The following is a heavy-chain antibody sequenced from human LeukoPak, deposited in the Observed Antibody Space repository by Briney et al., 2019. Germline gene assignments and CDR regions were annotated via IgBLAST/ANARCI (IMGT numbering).Heavy chain of an antibody. Sequence: GGSLRLSCAASGFTFSSYWMSWVRQAPGKGLEWVAVIWYDGSNKYYADSVKGRFTISRDNSESTLYLQMNILRAEDTAKYYCTKDRPNYYGSNGHYYRQNGDFWGQGTLVTVSS. CDR2: IWYDGSNK. J-gene: IGHJ4*02. CDR3: TKDRPNYYGSNGHYYRQNGDF. D-gene: IGHD3-22*01. V-gene: IGHV3-33*06. CDR1: GFTFSSYW.